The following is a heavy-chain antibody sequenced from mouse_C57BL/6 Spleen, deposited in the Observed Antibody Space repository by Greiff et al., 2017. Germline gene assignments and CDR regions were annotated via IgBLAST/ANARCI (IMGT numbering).Heavy chain of an antibody. CDR1: GYTFTSYW. Sequence: VQLQQSGAELVKPGASVKLSCKASGYTFTSYWMHWVKQRPGQGLEWIGMIHPNSGSTNYNEKFKSKATLTVDKSSSTAYMQLSSLASEDSAVYYCARVPRSLGYFDVWDTGTTVTVSS. J-gene: IGHJ1*03. V-gene: IGHV1-64*01. CDR2: IHPNSGST. CDR3: ARVPRSLGYFDV.